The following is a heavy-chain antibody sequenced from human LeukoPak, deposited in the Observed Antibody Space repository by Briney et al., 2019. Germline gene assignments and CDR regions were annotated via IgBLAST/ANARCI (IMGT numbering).Heavy chain of an antibody. CDR3: ARRGAGKDGTVVPAADLRRRAFDI. D-gene: IGHD2-2*01. Sequence: SETLSLTCTVSGGSIRSSSYYWGWIRQPPGKGLEWIGTIYYSGSTYYNPSLKSRVTISVDTSKNQFSLKLSSVTAADTAVYYCARRGAGKDGTVVPAADLRRRAFDIWGQGTMVTVSS. J-gene: IGHJ3*02. V-gene: IGHV4-39*01. CDR1: GGSIRSSSYY. CDR2: IYYSGST.